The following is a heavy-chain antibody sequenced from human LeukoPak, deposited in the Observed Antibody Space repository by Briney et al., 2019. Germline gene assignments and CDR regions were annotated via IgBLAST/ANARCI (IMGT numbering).Heavy chain of an antibody. CDR3: AREGSGYTYGRGSYFDY. Sequence: ASVKVSCKASGYTFTSYYMHWVRQAPGQGLEWMGIMNPSGGSTNYAQKFQGRVSMTRDTSTSTVYMELSSLRSEDTAVYYCAREGSGYTYGRGSYFDYWGHGILVTVSS. J-gene: IGHJ4*01. CDR1: GYTFTSYY. D-gene: IGHD5-18*01. CDR2: MNPSGGST. V-gene: IGHV1-46*01.